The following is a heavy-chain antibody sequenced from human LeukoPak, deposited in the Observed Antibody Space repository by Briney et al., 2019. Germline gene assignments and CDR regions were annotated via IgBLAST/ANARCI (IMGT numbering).Heavy chain of an antibody. CDR2: IYHSGST. CDR3: ARDNPSGYTYGYEHYFYYLDV. V-gene: IGHV4-30-2*01. D-gene: IGHD5-18*01. CDR1: GGSISSGGYY. Sequence: SQTLSLTCTVSGGSISSGGYYWSWIRQPRGKGLEWIGYIYHSGSTYYNPSLKSRVTISVDRSKNQFSLKLSSVTAADTAVYYCARDNPSGYTYGYEHYFYYLDVWGKGTTVTVSS. J-gene: IGHJ6*03.